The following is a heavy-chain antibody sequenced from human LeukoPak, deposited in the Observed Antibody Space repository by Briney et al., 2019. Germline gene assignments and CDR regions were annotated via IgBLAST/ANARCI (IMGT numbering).Heavy chain of an antibody. V-gene: IGHV3-23*01. CDR3: AKGGENHGDYLDY. J-gene: IGHJ4*02. D-gene: IGHD4-17*01. Sequence: GGSLRLSCTASGFTFSNYAMTWVRQAPGKGLEWVSGISRSGNGAYYADSVKGRFTISRDNSKNTLNLQMNSLRAEDTAVYYCAKGGENHGDYLDYWGQGTLVTVSS. CDR2: ISRSGNGA. CDR1: GFTFSNYA.